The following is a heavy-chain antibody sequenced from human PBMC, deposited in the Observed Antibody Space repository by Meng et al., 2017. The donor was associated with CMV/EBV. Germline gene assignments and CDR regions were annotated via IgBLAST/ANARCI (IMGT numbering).Heavy chain of an antibody. J-gene: IGHJ5*02. V-gene: IGHV1-18*01. CDR2: ISAYNGNT. Sequence: QLGAEGKKPGASVKASCKASGYNFNSYGIRWGRQAPGQGLEWMGWISAYNGNTNDAQKLQGRVTMTTDTSTSTAYMELRSLRSDDTAVYYCARVGGGNWFDPWGQGTLVTVSS. CDR3: ARVGGGNWFDP. CDR1: GYNFNSYG. D-gene: IGHD3-16*01.